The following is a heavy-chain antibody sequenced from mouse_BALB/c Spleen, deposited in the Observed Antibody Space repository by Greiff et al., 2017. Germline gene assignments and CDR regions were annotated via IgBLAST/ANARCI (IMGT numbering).Heavy chain of an antibody. CDR2: ISNGGGST. V-gene: IGHV5-12-2*01. CDR1: GFTFSSYT. J-gene: IGHJ1*01. D-gene: IGHD2-4*01. CDR3: ARQGRSGMITSYFDV. Sequence: EVKLVESGGGLVQPGGSLKLSCAASGFTFSSYTMSWVRQTPEKRLEWVAYISNGGGSTYYPDTVKGRFTISRDNAKNTLYLQMSSLKSEDTAMYYCARQGRSGMITSYFDVWGAGTTVTVSS.